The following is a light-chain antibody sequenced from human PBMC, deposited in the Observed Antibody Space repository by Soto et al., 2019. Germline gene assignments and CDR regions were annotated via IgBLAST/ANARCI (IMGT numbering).Light chain of an antibody. CDR3: ASWDDSLNGLV. V-gene: IGLV1-44*01. Sequence: QSVLTQPPSASATPGQRVTISCSGSSSNIGSNNVEWYQHLPGTAPKLLIYSNNQGPSGVPDRFSGSKSGTSASLAISGLQSEDEADYYCASWDDSLNGLVIGGGTQLTAL. CDR1: SSNIGSNN. CDR2: SNN. J-gene: IGLJ3*02.